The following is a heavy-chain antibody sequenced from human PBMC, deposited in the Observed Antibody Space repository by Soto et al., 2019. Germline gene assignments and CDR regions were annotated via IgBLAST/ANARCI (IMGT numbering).Heavy chain of an antibody. Sequence: GGSLTLTCASSVLTFSNYAMTWVRQAPGKGLEWVSTISGNGGETFYADSVEGRFTISIDNSENTVYLQMNRLRAEDTAVYYCTKGGHASFYDFWGQGTMVTVSS. D-gene: IGHD3-3*01. J-gene: IGHJ4*02. CDR2: ISGNGGET. V-gene: IGHV3-23*01. CDR3: TKGGHASFYDF. CDR1: VLTFSNYA.